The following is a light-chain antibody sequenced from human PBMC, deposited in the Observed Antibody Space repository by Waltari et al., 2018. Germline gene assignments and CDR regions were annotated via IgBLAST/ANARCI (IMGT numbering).Light chain of an antibody. CDR1: QDINIY. CDR3: QQLETYPLT. V-gene: IGKV1-9*01. J-gene: IGKJ4*01. Sequence: DIQLTQSPSFLSASLGDRVTITGRASQDINIYLAWYQQKPGKAPNLLLSVASTLQVGVPSRFSGSGSGTEFFLTISSLQPEDFATYFCQQLETYPLTFGGGTKVEIK. CDR2: VAS.